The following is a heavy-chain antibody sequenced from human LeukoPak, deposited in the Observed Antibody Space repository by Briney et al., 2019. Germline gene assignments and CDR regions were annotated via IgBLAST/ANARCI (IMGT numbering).Heavy chain of an antibody. D-gene: IGHD3-9*01. Sequence: SETLSLTCTVSGGSIRSYYWSWIRQPPGKGLEWVGYNYDSGSTSYNPSLKSRVTISVDTSKNQFSLKVTSVTAADTAVYYCARSKDILTGYCFDYWGQGTLVTVSS. J-gene: IGHJ4*02. CDR1: GGSIRSYY. CDR3: ARSKDILTGYCFDY. CDR2: NYDSGST. V-gene: IGHV4-59*01.